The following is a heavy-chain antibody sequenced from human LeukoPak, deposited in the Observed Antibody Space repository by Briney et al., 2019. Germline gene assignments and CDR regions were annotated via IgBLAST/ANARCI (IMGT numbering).Heavy chain of an antibody. V-gene: IGHV1-18*01. CDR1: GYTFTSYG. CDR3: ARDQRGYDFWSGYSGGGMDV. D-gene: IGHD3-3*01. J-gene: IGHJ6*02. Sequence: ASVKVSCKASGYTFTSYGISWVRQAPGQGLEWMGWISAYNGNTNYAQKLQGRVTMTTDTSTNTAYMELRSLRSDDTAVYYCARDQRGYDFWSGYSGGGMDVWGQGTTVTVSS. CDR2: ISAYNGNT.